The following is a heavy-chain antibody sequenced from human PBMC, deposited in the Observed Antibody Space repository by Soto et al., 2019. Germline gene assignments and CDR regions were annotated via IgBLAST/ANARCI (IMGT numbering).Heavy chain of an antibody. CDR1: GGSISSSNW. J-gene: IGHJ4*02. CDR3: ASFVAAAGPRKHDY. V-gene: IGHV4-4*02. D-gene: IGHD6-13*01. Sequence: KASETLSLTCAVSGGSISSSNWWSWVRQPPGKGLEWIGEIYHSGSTNYNPSLKSRVTISVDKSKNQFSLKLSSVTAADTAVYYCASFVAAAGPRKHDYWGQGTLVTVSS. CDR2: IYHSGST.